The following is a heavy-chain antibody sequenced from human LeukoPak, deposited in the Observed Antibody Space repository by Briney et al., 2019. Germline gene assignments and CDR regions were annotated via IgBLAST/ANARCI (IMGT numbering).Heavy chain of an antibody. V-gene: IGHV1-2*02. Sequence: ASLKVSCKASGFIVAAYYIHWVRLAPGQGLEWMGWINPKSGVTNYAQKFQGRVTMTWDTSINTTFMELSRLRSDDTAVYYCARRIAVAGSPVYYFDYWGQGTLVTVSS. CDR3: ARRIAVAGSPVYYFDY. CDR2: INPKSGVT. D-gene: IGHD6-19*01. J-gene: IGHJ4*02. CDR1: GFIVAAYY.